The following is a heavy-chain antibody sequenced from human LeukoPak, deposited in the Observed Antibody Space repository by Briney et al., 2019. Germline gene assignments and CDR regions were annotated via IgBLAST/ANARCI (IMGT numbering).Heavy chain of an antibody. D-gene: IGHD6-6*01. CDR1: GGSISSGGYY. Sequence: SETLSFTCTVSGGSISSGGYYWSWIRQPPGKGLEWIGYIYHSGSTYYNPSLKSRVTISVDRSKNQFSLKLSSVTAADTAVYYCARGLKQLGPDAFDIWGQGTMVTVSS. V-gene: IGHV4-30-2*01. J-gene: IGHJ3*02. CDR2: IYHSGST. CDR3: ARGLKQLGPDAFDI.